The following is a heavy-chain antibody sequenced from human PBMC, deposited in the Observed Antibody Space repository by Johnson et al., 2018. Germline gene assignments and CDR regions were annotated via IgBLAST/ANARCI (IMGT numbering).Heavy chain of an antibody. CDR2: IYYSGST. D-gene: IGHD5-24*01. J-gene: IGHJ3*02. CDR3: ARDQVEMATIEYAFDI. Sequence: QVQLQESGPGLVKPSETLSLTCTVSGGSISSSSYYWGWIRQPPGKGLEWIGSIYYSGSTYYNPSLKSRVTISVDTSKNQFSLKLSSVTAADTAVYYCARDQVEMATIEYAFDIWGQGTMVTVSS. V-gene: IGHV4-39*07. CDR1: GGSISSSSYY.